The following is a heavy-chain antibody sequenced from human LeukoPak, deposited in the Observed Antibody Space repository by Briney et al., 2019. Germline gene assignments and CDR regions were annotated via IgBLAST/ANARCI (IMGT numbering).Heavy chain of an antibody. J-gene: IGHJ4*02. V-gene: IGHV3-21*01. D-gene: IGHD3-22*01. CDR3: ARDRLPTYYYDSRGYTTDY. CDR1: GFTFSSYS. CDR2: ISSSSSYI. Sequence: KIGGSLRLSCAASGFTFSSYSMNWVRQAPGKGLEWVSSISSSSSYIYYADSVKGRFTISRDNAKNSLYLQMNSLRAEDTAVYYCARDRLPTYYYDSRGYTTDYWGQGTLVTVSS.